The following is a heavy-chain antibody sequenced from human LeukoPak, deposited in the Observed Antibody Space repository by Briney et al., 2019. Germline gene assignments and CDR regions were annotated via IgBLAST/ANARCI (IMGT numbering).Heavy chain of an antibody. CDR1: GFTFSSYA. V-gene: IGHV3-30*04. CDR2: ISYDGSNK. D-gene: IGHD2-2*01. CDR3: ARDRGWTVPAAYLDY. Sequence: GRSLRLSCAASGFTFSSYAMHWVRQAPGKGLEWVAVISYDGSNKYYADSVKGRFTISRDNSKNTLYLQMNSLRAEDTAVYYCARDRGWTVPAAYLDYWGQGTLVTVSS. J-gene: IGHJ4*02.